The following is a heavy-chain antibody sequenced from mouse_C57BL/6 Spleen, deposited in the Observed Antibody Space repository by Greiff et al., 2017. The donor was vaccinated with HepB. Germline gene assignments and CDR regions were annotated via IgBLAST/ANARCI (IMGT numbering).Heavy chain of an antibody. D-gene: IGHD1-2*01. J-gene: IGHJ2*01. CDR1: GYTFTDYY. Sequence: EVQLQQSGPELVKPGASVKISCKASGYTFTDYYMNWVKQSPGKSLEWIGDINPNNGGTSYNQKFKGKATLTVDKSSSTAYMELRSLTSEDSAVYYCARTEDFATAFDYWGQGTTLTVSS. V-gene: IGHV1-26*01. CDR3: ARTEDFATAFDY. CDR2: INPNNGGT.